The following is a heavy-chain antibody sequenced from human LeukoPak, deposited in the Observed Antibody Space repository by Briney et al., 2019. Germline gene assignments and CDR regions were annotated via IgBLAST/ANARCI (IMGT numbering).Heavy chain of an antibody. Sequence: SETLSLTCTVSGGSISSSSYYWGWIRQPPGKGLEWIGSIYYSGSTYYNPSLKSRVTISVDTSKNQFSLKLSSVTAADTAVYYCARVLGSSWRFSFDYWGQGTLVTVSS. V-gene: IGHV4-39*07. D-gene: IGHD6-13*01. CDR3: ARVLGSSWRFSFDY. J-gene: IGHJ4*02. CDR2: IYYSGST. CDR1: GGSISSSSYY.